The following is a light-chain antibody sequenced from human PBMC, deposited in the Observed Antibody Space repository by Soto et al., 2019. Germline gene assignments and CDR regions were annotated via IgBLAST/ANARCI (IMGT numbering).Light chain of an antibody. CDR3: QQYNSYST. Sequence: DIQMTQSPSTLSASVGDRVTITCRGSQSISSWLAWYQQKPGKAPKLLIYDASSLESGVPSRFSGSGSGTEFTLTISSLHPDDFATYYCQQYNSYSTFGQGTKVEIK. CDR2: DAS. J-gene: IGKJ1*01. V-gene: IGKV1-5*01. CDR1: QSISSW.